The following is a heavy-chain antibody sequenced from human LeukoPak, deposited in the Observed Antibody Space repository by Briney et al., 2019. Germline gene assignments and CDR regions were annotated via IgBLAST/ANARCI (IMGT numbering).Heavy chain of an antibody. Sequence: PSETLSLTCAVYGGSFSGYYWSWIRQPPGKGLEWIGEINHSGSTNYNPSLKSRVTISVDTSKNQFSLKLSSVTAADTAVYYCARRTVMFPYDYWGQGTLVTVSS. D-gene: IGHD4-17*01. V-gene: IGHV4-34*01. CDR2: INHSGST. J-gene: IGHJ4*02. CDR3: ARRTVMFPYDY. CDR1: GGSFSGYY.